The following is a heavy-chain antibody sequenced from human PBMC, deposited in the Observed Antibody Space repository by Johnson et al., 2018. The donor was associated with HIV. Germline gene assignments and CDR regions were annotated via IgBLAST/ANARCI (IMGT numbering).Heavy chain of an antibody. V-gene: IGHV3-30*02. CDR1: GFTFSSYG. D-gene: IGHD2-21*02. CDR3: AKDLVVTAPGAVDI. CDR2: IRYDGSNK. J-gene: IGHJ3*02. Sequence: QVQLVESGGGVVQPGGSLRLSCAASGFTFSSYGMHWVRQAPGKGLEWVTFIRYDGSNKYYADSVKGRFTISRDNSKNTLYLQMSSLRAEDTAVYYCAKDLVVTAPGAVDIWGQGTMVTVSS.